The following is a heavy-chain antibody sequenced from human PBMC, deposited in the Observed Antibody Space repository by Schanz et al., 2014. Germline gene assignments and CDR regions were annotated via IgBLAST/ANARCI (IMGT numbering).Heavy chain of an antibody. CDR2: VSASGGGP. CDR1: GFPFRSYA. J-gene: IGHJ4*02. Sequence: EVQLLESGGGLVQPGGSLRLSCIGSGFPFRSYALGWVRQAPGKGLEWVSLVSASGGGPFYADSVKGRFTISRDNSRNTVYLQMSSLRAEDTAVYYCVKDDRGDVVVVAANYWGQGAQVIVSS. CDR3: VKDDRGDVVVVAANY. D-gene: IGHD2-15*01. V-gene: IGHV3-23*01.